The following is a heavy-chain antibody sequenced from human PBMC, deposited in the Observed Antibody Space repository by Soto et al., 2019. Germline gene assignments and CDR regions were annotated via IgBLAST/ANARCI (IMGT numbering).Heavy chain of an antibody. CDR2: ISGSGSST. J-gene: IGHJ4*02. CDR3: AKDHWGSY. Sequence: PGGSLRLSCAASGFTFSNYAMSWVRLAPGKGLEWVSAISGSGSSTYYADSVKGRFTISRDNSKNTLYLQVNSLRAEGTAVYYCAKDHWGSYSGQGTLVTVSS. V-gene: IGHV3-23*01. D-gene: IGHD3-16*01. CDR1: GFTFSNYA.